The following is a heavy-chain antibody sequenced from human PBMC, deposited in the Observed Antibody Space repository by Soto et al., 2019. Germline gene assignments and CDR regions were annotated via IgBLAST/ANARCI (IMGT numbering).Heavy chain of an antibody. CDR3: ARGDEMTAVTIFEY. Sequence: SGKVCCKTSGGAFGRYSVSWLRQSAGQGLEWIGGVIPVFNTSNYSLKFQGRVAIFADVSTSTVFMELRSLRSEGTALYYCARGDEMTAVTIFEYWGQGTLVTVSS. CDR1: GGAFGRYS. V-gene: IGHV1-69*13. D-gene: IGHD4-17*01. CDR2: VIPVFNTS. J-gene: IGHJ4*02.